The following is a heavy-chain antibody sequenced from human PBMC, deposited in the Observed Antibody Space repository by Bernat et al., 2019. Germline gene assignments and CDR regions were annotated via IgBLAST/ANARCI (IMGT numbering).Heavy chain of an antibody. Sequence: EVQLVESGGGLVQPGGSLRLSCAASGFTFSSYWMHWVRQAPGKGLVWVSRINSDGSSTSYADSVKGRFTISRDNAKNTLYLQMNSLRAEDTAVYYCARNYRVYQNWYFDLWGRGTLVTVSS. CDR1: GFTFSSYW. J-gene: IGHJ2*01. V-gene: IGHV3-74*01. CDR3: ARNYRVYQNWYFDL. D-gene: IGHD3-16*02. CDR2: INSDGSST.